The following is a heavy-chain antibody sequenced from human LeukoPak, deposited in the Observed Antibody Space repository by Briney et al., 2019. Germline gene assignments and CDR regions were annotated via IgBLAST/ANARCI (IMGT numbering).Heavy chain of an antibody. CDR1: GSSISSGYY. V-gene: IGHV4-38-2*01. J-gene: IGHJ6*03. CDR2: IYHSGST. CDR3: ARTQLAYYYYYMDV. Sequence: PSETLSLTCAVSGSSISSGYYWGWIRQPPGKGLEWIGSIYHSGSTYYNPSLKGRVTILVDTSKNQFSLKLSSVTAADTAVYYCARTQLAYYYYYMDVWGKGTSVTVSS. D-gene: IGHD5-18*01.